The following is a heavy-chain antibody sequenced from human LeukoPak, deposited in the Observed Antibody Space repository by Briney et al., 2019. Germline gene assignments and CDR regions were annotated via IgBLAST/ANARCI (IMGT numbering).Heavy chain of an antibody. V-gene: IGHV4-61*02. D-gene: IGHD2-2*01. CDR2: IYTSGTT. Sequence: SETLSLTCTVSGGSISSGSYYWSWIRQPAGKGLEWIGRIYTSGTTNYNPFLKSRVATSVDTSENQFSLTVNSVTAADTAVYYCARTPYYCSSTSCYLSAFDIWGQGTMVTVSS. J-gene: IGHJ3*02. CDR1: GGSISSGSYY. CDR3: ARTPYYCSSTSCYLSAFDI.